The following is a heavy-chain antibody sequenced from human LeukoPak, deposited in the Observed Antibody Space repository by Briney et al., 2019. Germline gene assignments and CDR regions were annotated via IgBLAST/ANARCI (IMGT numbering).Heavy chain of an antibody. Sequence: GGSLILSCAASGFTFSSYGMHRVRQDPGKGLQGVAVISFDGSNRYHADSVKGRFTISRDNSKNTLYLQMNSLRVEDTAVYYCVKDPFGIAAADPGGYWGQGTLVTVSS. V-gene: IGHV3-30*18. J-gene: IGHJ4*02. CDR3: VKDPFGIAAADPGGY. D-gene: IGHD6-13*01. CDR2: ISFDGSNR. CDR1: GFTFSSYG.